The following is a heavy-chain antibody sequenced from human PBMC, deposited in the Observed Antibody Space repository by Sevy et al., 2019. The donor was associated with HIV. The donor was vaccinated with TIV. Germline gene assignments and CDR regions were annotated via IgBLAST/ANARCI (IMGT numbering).Heavy chain of an antibody. CDR1: GFTFSSYS. CDR3: ARDQATVTTRGVLDY. V-gene: IGHV3-48*02. D-gene: IGHD4-17*01. CDR2: ISSSSSTI. Sequence: GGSLRLSCAASGFTFSSYSMNWVRQAPGKGLEWVSYISSSSSTIYYADSVKGRFTISRDNAKNSLYLQMNSLRDEDTAVYYCARDQATVTTRGVLDYWGQGTLVTVS. J-gene: IGHJ4*02.